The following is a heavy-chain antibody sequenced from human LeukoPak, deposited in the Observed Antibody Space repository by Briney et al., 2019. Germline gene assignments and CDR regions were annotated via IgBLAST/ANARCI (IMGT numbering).Heavy chain of an antibody. V-gene: IGHV1-69*13. CDR2: IIPIFGTA. J-gene: IGHJ2*01. CDR1: GYTFTSFD. D-gene: IGHD3-3*01. Sequence: SVKLSCKASGYTFTSFDISWVRQAPGQGLEWMGGIIPIFGTANYAQTFQGRVTITADESTNTAYMQLSSLRSEDTAVYYCAKSCAYYDFWPPPTGPGLYFDLWGRGTLVTGPS. CDR3: AKSCAYYDFWPPPTGPGLYFDL.